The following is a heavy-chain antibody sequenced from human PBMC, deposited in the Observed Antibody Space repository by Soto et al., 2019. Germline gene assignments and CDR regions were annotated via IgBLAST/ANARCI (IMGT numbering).Heavy chain of an antibody. Sequence: SVKVSCKASGGTFSSYTISWVRQAPGQGLEWMGRIIPILGIANYAQKFQGRVTITADKSTSTAYMELSSLRSEDTAVYYCARDDCSSTSCYGKDYYYYGMDVWGRG. D-gene: IGHD2-2*01. V-gene: IGHV1-69*04. CDR2: IIPILGIA. CDR1: GGTFSSYT. CDR3: ARDDCSSTSCYGKDYYYYGMDV. J-gene: IGHJ6*02.